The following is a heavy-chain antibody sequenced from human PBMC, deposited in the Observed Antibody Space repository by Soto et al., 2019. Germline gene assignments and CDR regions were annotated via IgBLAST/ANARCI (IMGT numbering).Heavy chain of an antibody. J-gene: IGHJ6*02. D-gene: IGHD3-9*01. CDR1: GFTFSSYS. V-gene: IGHV3-21*01. Sequence: GGSLRLSCAASGFTFSSYSMNWVRQAPGKGLEWVSSISSSSSYIYYADSVKGRFTISRDNAKNSLYLQMNSLRAEDTAVYYCAGEGLSRGAYYDILTGAQGAYYYYGMDVWGQGTTVTVSS. CDR3: AGEGLSRGAYYDILTGAQGAYYYYGMDV. CDR2: ISSSSSYI.